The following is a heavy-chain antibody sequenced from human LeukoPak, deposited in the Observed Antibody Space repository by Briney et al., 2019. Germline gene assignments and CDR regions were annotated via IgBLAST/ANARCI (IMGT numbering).Heavy chain of an antibody. Sequence: SVKVSCKASGGTFSSHAISWVRQAPGQGLEWMGGIIPIFGTANYAQKFQGRVTITADESTSTAYMELSSLRSEDTAVYYCARGNDIVVVPAEYGGDWFDPWGQGTLVTVSS. D-gene: IGHD2-2*01. V-gene: IGHV1-69*13. CDR2: IIPIFGTA. CDR1: GGTFSSHA. J-gene: IGHJ5*02. CDR3: ARGNDIVVVPAEYGGDWFDP.